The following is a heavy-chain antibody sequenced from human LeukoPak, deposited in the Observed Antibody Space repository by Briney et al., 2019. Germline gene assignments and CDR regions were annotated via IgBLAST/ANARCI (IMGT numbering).Heavy chain of an antibody. CDR2: IYYSGGT. CDR3: ARGGTYDFWSGFHLDY. J-gene: IGHJ4*02. V-gene: IGHV4-59*01. Sequence: SETLSLTCTVSGGSISSYYWSWIRQPPGKGLEWIGYIYYSGGTNYNPSLKSRVTISVDTSKNQFSLKLSSVTAADTAVYYCARGGTYDFWSGFHLDYWGQGTLVTVSS. CDR1: GGSISSYY. D-gene: IGHD3-3*01.